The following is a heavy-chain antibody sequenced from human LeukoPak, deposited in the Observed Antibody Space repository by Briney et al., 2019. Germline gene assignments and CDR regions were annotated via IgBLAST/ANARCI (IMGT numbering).Heavy chain of an antibody. J-gene: IGHJ4*02. D-gene: IGHD3-16*01. CDR2: ISENGNTT. CDR3: AKQAASGGGVDY. Sequence: GGSLRLSCATSGFTFDDYSMQWVRQVPGKGLEWVSLISENGNTTYYADSVKGRFSISRDNSKNSLHVQMTNLKSEDTALYYCAKQAASGGGVDYWGQGTLVTVSS. V-gene: IGHV3-43*02. CDR1: GFTFDDYS.